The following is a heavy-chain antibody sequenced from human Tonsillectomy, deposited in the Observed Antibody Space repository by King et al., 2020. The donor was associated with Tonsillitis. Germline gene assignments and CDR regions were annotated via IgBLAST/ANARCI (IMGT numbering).Heavy chain of an antibody. CDR1: GLSFRNYG. J-gene: IGHJ3*02. CDR3: ATGGDVLLWFGDHVAAFDI. D-gene: IGHD3-10*01. Sequence: LVESGGGVVQPGRSLRLSCAVSGLSFRNYGMHWVRQAPGKGLEWVAVIWYDGSNEYYGDSVKGRFTISRDNSKNTVYLQMNSLRAEDTAVYYCATGGDVLLWFGDHVAAFDIWGQGTMVTVSS. V-gene: IGHV3-33*08. CDR2: IWYDGSNE.